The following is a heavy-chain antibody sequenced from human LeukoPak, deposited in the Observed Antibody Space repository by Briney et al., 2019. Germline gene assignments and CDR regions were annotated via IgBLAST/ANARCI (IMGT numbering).Heavy chain of an antibody. D-gene: IGHD2-2*02. CDR3: AKDGDGYCSSTSCYTIPGY. Sequence: GGSLRLSCAASGFTFSSYGMHWVRQAPGKGLEWVAVISYDGSNKYYADSVKGRFTISRDNSKNTLYLQMNSLRAEDTAVYYCAKDGDGYCSSTSCYTIPGYWGQGTLVTVSS. CDR1: GFTFSSYG. CDR2: ISYDGSNK. V-gene: IGHV3-30*18. J-gene: IGHJ4*02.